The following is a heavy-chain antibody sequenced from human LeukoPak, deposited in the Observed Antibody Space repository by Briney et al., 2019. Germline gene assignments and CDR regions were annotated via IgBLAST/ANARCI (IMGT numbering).Heavy chain of an antibody. V-gene: IGHV4-34*01. CDR3: ARHSYGTFDY. CDR2: IYYSGNT. D-gene: IGHD5-18*01. CDR1: GGSFSGYY. Sequence: PSETPSLTCAVYGGSFSGYYWSWIRQPPGKGLEWIGSIYYSGNTYYNPSLKSRVTLSIDTSKNQFSLRLSSVTAADTAVYHCARHSYGTFDYWGQGTLVTVSS. J-gene: IGHJ4*02.